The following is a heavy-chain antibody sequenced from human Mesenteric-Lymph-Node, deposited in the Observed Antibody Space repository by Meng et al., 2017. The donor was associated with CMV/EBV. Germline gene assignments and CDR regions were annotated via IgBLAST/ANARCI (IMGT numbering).Heavy chain of an antibody. CDR1: GFSHRTSVVG. CDR2: IYWDDDK. J-gene: IGHJ4*02. CDR3: AHSSGIAAAGPFYFDY. Sequence: QSTLKESGPTRVKPTQTLTLTCTFSGFSHRTSVVGVGWIRLPPGKALEWLTLIYWDDDKRYSPSLKSRLTITKDTSKNQVVLTMTNMDPVDTATYYCAHSSGIAAAGPFYFDYWGQGTLVTVSS. V-gene: IGHV2-5*02. D-gene: IGHD6-13*01.